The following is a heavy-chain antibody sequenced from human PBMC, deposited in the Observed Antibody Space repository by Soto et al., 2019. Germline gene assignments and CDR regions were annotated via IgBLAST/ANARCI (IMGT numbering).Heavy chain of an antibody. CDR1: GFTFGNYA. CDR2: TGASGGTT. V-gene: IGHV3-23*04. Sequence: EVQLVESGGGLVQPGGSLRLSCAASGFTFGNYAMSWVRQAPGKGLEWVSSTGASGGTTYYADAVKGHFTISRDSFTNTLFLQMKSLRAENTATYYGVKDRWCDGGHDTVDGFEVWGQGTMVTVSS. J-gene: IGHJ3*01. CDR3: VKDRWCDGGHDTVDGFEV. D-gene: IGHD2-8*02.